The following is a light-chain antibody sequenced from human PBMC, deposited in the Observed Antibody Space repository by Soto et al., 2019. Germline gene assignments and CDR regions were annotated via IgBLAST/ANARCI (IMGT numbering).Light chain of an antibody. CDR3: QQYNSYLMYT. CDR2: KAS. J-gene: IGKJ2*01. Sequence: DIQMTQSPSTLSATAGDRVTITCRASQSISAWLAWYQQKPGKAPKLLIYKASSLESGVPSRFSGSGSGTEFTLTISRLQPDDFATYYCQQYNSYLMYTFGQGTK. CDR1: QSISAW. V-gene: IGKV1-5*03.